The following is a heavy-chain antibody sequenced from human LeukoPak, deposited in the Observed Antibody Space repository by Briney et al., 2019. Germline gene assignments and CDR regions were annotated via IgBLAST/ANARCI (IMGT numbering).Heavy chain of an antibody. D-gene: IGHD1-26*01. CDR3: ARGLSSSGSYWYYFDY. CDR1: GGSINSGSYY. CDR2: IYTSGST. J-gene: IGHJ4*02. V-gene: IGHV4-61*02. Sequence: SETLSLTCIVPGGSINSGSYYWSWIRQPAGKGLEWIGRIYTSGSTNYNPSLKSRVTISVDTSKNQFSLKLSSVTAADTAVYYCARGLSSSGSYWYYFDYWGQGTLVAVSS.